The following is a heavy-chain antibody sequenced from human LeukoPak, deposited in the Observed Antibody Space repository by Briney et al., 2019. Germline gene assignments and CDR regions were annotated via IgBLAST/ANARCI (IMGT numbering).Heavy chain of an antibody. D-gene: IGHD3-22*01. CDR3: ARDYYDSSGYPNWFDP. J-gene: IGHJ5*02. CDR2: IWYDGSNK. V-gene: IGHV3-33*01. CDR1: GFTFSSYG. Sequence: GRSLRLSCAASGFTFSSYGMHWVRQAPGKGLEWVAVIWYDGSNKYYADSVKGRFTTSRDNSKNTLYLQMNSLRAEDTAVYYCARDYYDSSGYPNWFDPWGQGTLVTVSS.